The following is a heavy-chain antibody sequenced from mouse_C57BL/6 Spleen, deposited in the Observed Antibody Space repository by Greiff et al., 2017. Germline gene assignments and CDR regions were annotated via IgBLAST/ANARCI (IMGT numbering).Heavy chain of an antibody. CDR1: GYAFSSSW. CDR2: IYPGDGDT. Sequence: QVQLQQSGPELVKPGASVKISCKASGYAFSSSWMNWVKQRPGKGLEGIGRIYPGDGDTNYNGKFKGKATLTADKSSSTAYMQLSSLTSEDAAVYFCASRGDYWYFDVWGTGTTVTVSS. J-gene: IGHJ1*03. CDR3: ASRGDYWYFDV. V-gene: IGHV1-82*01.